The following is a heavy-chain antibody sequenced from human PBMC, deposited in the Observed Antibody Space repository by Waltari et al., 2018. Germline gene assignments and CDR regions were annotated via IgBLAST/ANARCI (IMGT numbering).Heavy chain of an antibody. J-gene: IGHJ5*02. CDR2: IYCGGST. D-gene: IGHD6-19*01. V-gene: IGHV3-53*01. Sequence: EVQLVESGGGLIQPGGSLRLSCAASGFTVSSNYMSWVRQAPGKGLEWVSVIYCGGSTYYADALKGRFTISSDDSKNTLYLQMNSLRADDTAVYYCARDVSSGWYGSWFDPWGQGTLVTVSS. CDR1: GFTVSSNY. CDR3: ARDVSSGWYGSWFDP.